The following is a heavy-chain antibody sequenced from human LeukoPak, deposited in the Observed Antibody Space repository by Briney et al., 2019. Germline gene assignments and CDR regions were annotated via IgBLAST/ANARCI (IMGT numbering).Heavy chain of an antibody. CDR1: GGTFSSYA. CDR2: IIPILGIA. D-gene: IGHD5-24*01. V-gene: IGHV1-69*04. Sequence: SVKVSCKASGGTFSSYAISWVRQAPGQGLEWMGRIIPILGIANYAQKFQGRVTITADKSTSTAYMELSSLRSEDTAVYYCARDPRPGREMGDYWGQGTLVTVSS. CDR3: ARDPRPGREMGDY. J-gene: IGHJ4*02.